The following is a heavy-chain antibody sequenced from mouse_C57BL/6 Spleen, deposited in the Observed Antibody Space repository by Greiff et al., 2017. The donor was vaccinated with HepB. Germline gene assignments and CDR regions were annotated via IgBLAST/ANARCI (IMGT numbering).Heavy chain of an antibody. CDR2: IRSKSSNYAT. CDR3: VRDQELGLGDWYFDV. CDR1: GFTFNTYA. J-gene: IGHJ1*03. Sequence: EVMLVESGGGLVQPKGSLKLSCAASGFTFNTYAMHWVRQAPGKGLEWVARIRSKSSNYATYYADSVKDRFTISRDDSQSMLYLQMNNLKTEDTAMYYCVRDQELGLGDWYFDVWGTGTTVTVSS. D-gene: IGHD4-1*01. V-gene: IGHV10-3*01.